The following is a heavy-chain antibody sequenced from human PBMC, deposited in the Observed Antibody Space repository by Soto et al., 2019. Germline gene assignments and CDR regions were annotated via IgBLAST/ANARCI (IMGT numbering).Heavy chain of an antibody. CDR1: GGSISSGGDY. J-gene: IGHJ5*02. CDR3: ARDQPYCSGGSCYFRTQGFDP. CDR2: IYYSGST. V-gene: IGHV4-31*03. Sequence: PSETLSLTCTVSGGSISSGGDYWSWIRQHPGKGLEWIGYIYYSGSTYYNPSLKSRVTISVDTSKNQFSLKLSSVTAADTAVYYCARDQPYCSGGSCYFRTQGFDPWGQGTLVTVS. D-gene: IGHD2-15*01.